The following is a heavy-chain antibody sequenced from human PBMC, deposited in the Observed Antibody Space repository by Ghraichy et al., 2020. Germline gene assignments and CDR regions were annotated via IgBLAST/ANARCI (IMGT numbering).Heavy chain of an antibody. CDR3: ARDLVTMLVVERDAFDI. CDR1: GGTFSSYA. J-gene: IGHJ3*02. CDR2: IIPIFGTA. D-gene: IGHD3-22*01. Sequence: SVKVSCKASGGTFSSYAISWVRQAPGQGLEWMGGIIPIFGTANYAQKFQGRVTITADESTSTAYMELSSLRSEDTAVYYCARDLVTMLVVERDAFDIWGQGTMVTVSS. V-gene: IGHV1-69*13.